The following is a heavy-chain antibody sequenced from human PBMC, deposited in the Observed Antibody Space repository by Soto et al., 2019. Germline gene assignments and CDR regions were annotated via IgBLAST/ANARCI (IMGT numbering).Heavy chain of an antibody. CDR3: ARSREPGVHYGLDV. V-gene: IGHV3-48*02. J-gene: IGHJ6*02. D-gene: IGHD1-26*01. CDR1: GFIFSTYT. CDR2: ITGPSTTI. Sequence: EVQLVESGGGLVQPGGSLRLXXXXSGFIFSTYTMNWVRQAPGKGLEWLAYITGPSTTISYRDGVKGRFTISRDNDKRSIFLQLDRLRDDDTAVYYCARSREPGVHYGLDVWGPGTTVTVSS.